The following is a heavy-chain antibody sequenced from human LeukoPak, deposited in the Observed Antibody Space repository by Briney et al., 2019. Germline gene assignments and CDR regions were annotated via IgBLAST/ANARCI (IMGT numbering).Heavy chain of an antibody. CDR2: IYSGGST. J-gene: IGHJ3*02. Sequence: PGGALLLPSCAAGVVFISNYMSCGRQAPGQGLEGVSGIYSGGSTYYADSVKGRFTISRDTSKNRLYLQMISLRAAATAVYYCTRVSVPFTNAFDIWGQGTVVTVSS. D-gene: IGHD2-2*01. CDR1: GVVFISNY. V-gene: IGHV3-53*01. CDR3: TRVSVPFTNAFDI.